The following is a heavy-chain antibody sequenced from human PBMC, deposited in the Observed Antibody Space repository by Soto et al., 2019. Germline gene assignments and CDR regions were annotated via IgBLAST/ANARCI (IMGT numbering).Heavy chain of an antibody. Sequence: PGGSLRLSCAASGFTFSSYGMHWVRQAPGRGLEWVAVISFDGSNKYYADPVKGRFTISRDNSKKTLYLQMNSLRAEDTAVYYCAKDLARDYYYGMDVWGQGTTVTVSS. CDR3: AKDLARDYYYGMDV. CDR1: GFTFSSYG. J-gene: IGHJ6*02. V-gene: IGHV3-30*18. CDR2: ISFDGSNK.